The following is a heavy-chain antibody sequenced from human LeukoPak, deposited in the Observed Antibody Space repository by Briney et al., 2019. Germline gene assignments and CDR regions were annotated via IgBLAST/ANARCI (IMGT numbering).Heavy chain of an antibody. D-gene: IGHD1-26*01. CDR3: ARSFLGDWYFDL. Sequence: SETLSLTCTVSGGSISSYYWSWIRQPPGKGLEWIGCIYYSGSTNYNPSLKSRVTVSVDTPKDQFSLKLSSLTAADTAVYYCARSFLGDWYFDLWGRGNLVTVSS. J-gene: IGHJ2*01. CDR1: GGSISSYY. V-gene: IGHV4-59*01. CDR2: IYYSGST.